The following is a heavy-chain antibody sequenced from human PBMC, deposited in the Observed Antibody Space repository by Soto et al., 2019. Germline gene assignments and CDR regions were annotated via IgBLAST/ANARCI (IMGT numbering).Heavy chain of an antibody. CDR2: MNPNSGNT. CDR1: GYTFTSYD. V-gene: IGHV1-8*01. Sequence: ASVKVSCKASGYTFTSYDINWVRQATGQGLEWMGWMNPNSGNTGYAQKFQGRVTMTRNTSISTAYMELSSLRSEDTAVYYCARSRYGSGSYYADYWGEGTLVTVSS. CDR3: ARSRYGSGSYYADY. D-gene: IGHD3-10*01. J-gene: IGHJ4*02.